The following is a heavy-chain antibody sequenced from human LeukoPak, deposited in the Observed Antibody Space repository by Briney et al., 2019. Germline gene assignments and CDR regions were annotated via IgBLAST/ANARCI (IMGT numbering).Heavy chain of an antibody. V-gene: IGHV4-39*07. J-gene: IGHJ6*03. CDR2: INHSGST. CDR1: GGSISSSSYY. Sequence: SETLSLTCTVSGGSISSSSYYWGWIRQPPGKGLEWIGEINHSGSTNYNPSLKSRVTISVDTSKNQFSLKLSSVTAADTAVYYCARGVSYYYMDVWGKGTTVTVSS. CDR3: ARGVSYYYMDV.